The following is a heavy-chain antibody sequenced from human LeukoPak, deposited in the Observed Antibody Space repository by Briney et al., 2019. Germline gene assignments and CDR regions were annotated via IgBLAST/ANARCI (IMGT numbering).Heavy chain of an antibody. CDR2: IYWDDDK. V-gene: IGHV2-5*02. J-gene: IGHJ3*02. Sequence: SGPTLVNHTQTLTLTCTFSGFSLSTSGVAVGWIRQPPGKALEWLALIYWDDDKRYSPSLKSRLTITKDTSKNQVVLTMANMDPVDTATYFCAHRCDSMRAFDIWGQGTVVTVSS. CDR1: GFSLSTSGVA. CDR3: AHRCDSMRAFDI. D-gene: IGHD2-21*02.